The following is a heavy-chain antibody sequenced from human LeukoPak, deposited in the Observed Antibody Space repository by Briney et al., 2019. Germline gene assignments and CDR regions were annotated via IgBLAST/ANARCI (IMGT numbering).Heavy chain of an antibody. V-gene: IGHV3-23*01. CDR2: IGSGGDT. CDR1: GFTFSSYA. Sequence: PGGSLRLSCAASGFTFSSYAMTWVRQAPGKGLEWVSVIGSGGDTYYADSVKGRFTISRDISKNTLYLQMNGLRAEDTAVYYCAKYYASRSRSFDFWGQGTLVTVSS. CDR3: AKYYASRSRSFDF. J-gene: IGHJ4*02. D-gene: IGHD3-10*01.